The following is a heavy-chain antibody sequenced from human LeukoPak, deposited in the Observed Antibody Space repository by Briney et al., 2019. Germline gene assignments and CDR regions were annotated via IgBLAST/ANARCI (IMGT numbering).Heavy chain of an antibody. CDR3: AREVSGYCSSTSCAP. V-gene: IGHV4-30-4*08. CDR2: IDYSGST. Sequence: PSETLSLTRTVSGGSISSGDYYWSWIRQPPGKGLEWIGYIDYSGSTYYNPSPKSRVTISVDTSKTQFSLKLSSVTAADTAVYYCAREVSGYCSSTSCAPWGQGSLVTVSS. D-gene: IGHD2-2*01. CDR1: GGSISSGDYY. J-gene: IGHJ5*02.